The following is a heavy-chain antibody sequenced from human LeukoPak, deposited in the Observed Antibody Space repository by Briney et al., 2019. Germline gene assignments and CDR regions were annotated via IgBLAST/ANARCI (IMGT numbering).Heavy chain of an antibody. D-gene: IGHD3-16*01. Sequence: GGSLRLSCAASGFTFSTYNMNWVRQAPGKGLEWVSSITSSSASIYYADSVKGRFTISRDNSKNTLYLQMNSLRAEDTAVYYCARFQHYYYYGMDVWGQGTTVTVSS. CDR2: ITSSSASI. V-gene: IGHV3-21*01. J-gene: IGHJ6*02. CDR3: ARFQHYYYYGMDV. CDR1: GFTFSTYN.